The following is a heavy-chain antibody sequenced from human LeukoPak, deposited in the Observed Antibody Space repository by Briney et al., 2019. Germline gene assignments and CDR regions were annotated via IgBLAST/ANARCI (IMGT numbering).Heavy chain of an antibody. D-gene: IGHD6-19*01. V-gene: IGHV3-64*01. CDR3: ARARYSSVGFDY. CDR2: ISSNGGST. CDR1: GFTFSSYA. Sequence: PGGSLRLSCAASGFTFSSYAMHWVRQAPGKGLEYVSAISSNGGSTYYANSVKGRFTISRDNSKNTLYLQMGSLRAEDMAVYYCARARYSSVGFDYWGQGTLVTVS. J-gene: IGHJ4*02.